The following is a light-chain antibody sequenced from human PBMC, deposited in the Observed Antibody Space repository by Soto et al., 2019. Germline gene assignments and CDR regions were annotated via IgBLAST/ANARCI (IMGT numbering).Light chain of an antibody. V-gene: IGKV1-5*03. CDR2: KAS. J-gene: IGKJ1*01. CDR3: QQYNSYSPM. Sequence: DIQLTQSPSSLSASVGDRVTITCRASQSISSWLAWYQQKPGKAPKLLIYKASSLESGVPSRFSGSGSGTEFTLTISSLQPDDFATYYCQQYNSYSPMFGQGTKGDIK. CDR1: QSISSW.